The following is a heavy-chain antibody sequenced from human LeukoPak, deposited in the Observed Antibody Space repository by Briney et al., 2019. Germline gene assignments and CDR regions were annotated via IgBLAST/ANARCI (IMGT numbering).Heavy chain of an antibody. J-gene: IGHJ5*02. CDR1: GYSISSGYY. D-gene: IGHD6-13*01. Sequence: SETLSLTCTVSGYSISSGYYWGWIRQPPGKGLEWIGSIYHSGSTYYNPSLKSRVTISVDTSKNQFSLKLSSVTAADTAVYYCARGRSAARRLTHNWFDPWGQGTLVTVSS. CDR2: IYHSGST. CDR3: ARGRSAARRLTHNWFDP. V-gene: IGHV4-38-2*02.